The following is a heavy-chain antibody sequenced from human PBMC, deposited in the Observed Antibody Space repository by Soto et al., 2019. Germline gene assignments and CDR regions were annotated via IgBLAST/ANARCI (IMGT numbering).Heavy chain of an antibody. J-gene: IGHJ6*02. D-gene: IGHD2-8*01. V-gene: IGHV4-34*01. CDR2: INHSGRT. CDR1: GGSFSRYF. CDR3: ARGLSVTNTFYYYYARDV. Sequence: LSLTCAVYGGSFSRYFWNWIRQPPGKGLEWIGEINHSGRTNYNPSLKSRVTISVDTSKNQFSLKLSSVTAADTAVYYCARGLSVTNTFYYYYARDVWGQGTTVTVSS.